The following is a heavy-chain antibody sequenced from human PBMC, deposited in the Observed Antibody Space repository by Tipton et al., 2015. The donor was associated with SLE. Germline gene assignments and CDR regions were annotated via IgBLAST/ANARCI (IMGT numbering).Heavy chain of an antibody. V-gene: IGHV1-69*15. CDR3: ARARSINWDEAFHI. CDR1: GGTFSSYD. J-gene: IGHJ3*02. D-gene: IGHD1-1*01. Sequence: QSGAEVKKPGSSVTVSCKASGGTFSSYDLSWVRQAPGQGLERMGRIIPIFGTANYAQKFQGRVTITADESTSTAYMELSSLRSEDTAVYFCARARSINWDEAFHIWGQGTLVTVSS. CDR2: IIPIFGTA.